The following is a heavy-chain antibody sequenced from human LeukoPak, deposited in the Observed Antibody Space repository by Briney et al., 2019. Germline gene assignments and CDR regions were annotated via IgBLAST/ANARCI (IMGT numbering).Heavy chain of an antibody. CDR3: ARDFLGESGAAGC. D-gene: IGHD2-8*02. Sequence: GGSLGLSCAASGFTFSSYTMNWVRQAPGKGPEWVSSISPSGSSTWNADSVRGRFTISRDNGKSSVYLQMNSLRGEDTAVYYCARDFLGESGAAGCWGQGTLVTVSS. CDR2: ISPSGSST. V-gene: IGHV3-21*01. J-gene: IGHJ4*02. CDR1: GFTFSSYT.